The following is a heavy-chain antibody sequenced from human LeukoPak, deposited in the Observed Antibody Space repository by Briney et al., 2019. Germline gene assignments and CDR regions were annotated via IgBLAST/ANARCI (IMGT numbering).Heavy chain of an antibody. J-gene: IGHJ4*02. CDR2: IGTAGDT. D-gene: IGHD6-13*01. Sequence: GGSLRLSCAASGFTFRSYDMHWVRQATGKGLEWVSAIGTAGDTYYPGSVKGRFTISRENAKNSLYLQMNSLRAGDTAVYYCARGGAAAGTTEFDYWGQGTLVTVSS. CDR3: ARGGAAAGTTEFDY. CDR1: GFTFRSYD. V-gene: IGHV3-13*01.